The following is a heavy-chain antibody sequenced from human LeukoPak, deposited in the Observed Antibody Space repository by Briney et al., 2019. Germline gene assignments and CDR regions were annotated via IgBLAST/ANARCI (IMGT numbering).Heavy chain of an antibody. J-gene: IGHJ4*02. Sequence: GGSLRLSCAAPGFTFSSYAMSWVRQAPGKGLEWVSAISGSGGSTYYADSVKGRFTISRDNSKNTLYLQMNSLRAEDTAVYYCAKDLRGWYSAKIDYWGQGTLVTVSS. V-gene: IGHV3-23*01. CDR1: GFTFSSYA. D-gene: IGHD6-19*01. CDR2: ISGSGGST. CDR3: AKDLRGWYSAKIDY.